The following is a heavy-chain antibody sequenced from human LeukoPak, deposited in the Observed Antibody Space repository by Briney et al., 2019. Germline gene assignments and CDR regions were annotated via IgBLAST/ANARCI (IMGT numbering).Heavy chain of an antibody. Sequence: TGGSLRLSCAASGFTFDDYAMHWVRQAPGKGLEWVSLISWDGGSTYYADSVKGRFTISRDNSKNSLYLQINSLRAEDTALYYCAKDIWRSGWHAFDIWGQGTMVTVSS. CDR2: ISWDGGST. V-gene: IGHV3-43D*03. J-gene: IGHJ3*02. CDR1: GFTFDDYA. CDR3: AKDIWRSGWHAFDI. D-gene: IGHD6-19*01.